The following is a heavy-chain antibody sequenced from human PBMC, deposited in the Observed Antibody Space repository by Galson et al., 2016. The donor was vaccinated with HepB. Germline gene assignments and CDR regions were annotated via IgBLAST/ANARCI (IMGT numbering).Heavy chain of an antibody. CDR1: GGSISSTNW. CDR2: IYHGGTT. J-gene: IGHJ3*01. V-gene: IGHV4-4*02. Sequence: ETLSLTCAVSGGSISSTNWWSWVRQPPGKGLEWIGEIYHGGTTHYNPSLKSRVTVSVDKSKNQFSLRLTSVTAADTAMYYCARDRPGLGVVAGAFDVWGQGTMVSVSS. CDR3: ARDRPGLGVVAGAFDV. D-gene: IGHD3-16*01.